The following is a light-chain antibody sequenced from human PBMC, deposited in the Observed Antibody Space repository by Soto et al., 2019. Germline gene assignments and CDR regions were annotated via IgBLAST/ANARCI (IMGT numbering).Light chain of an antibody. CDR2: EVF. J-gene: IGKJ4*01. CDR1: QSVSSF. CDR3: QEYGTSPRPT. Sequence: EIVLTQSPATLSLSPGERATLSCRASQSVSSFLAWYQQKPGQAPRLLMYEVFSRATGIPARFSGAGSGTDFTLTINRLEPEDFAVYYCQEYGTSPRPTFGGGSKVEIK. V-gene: IGKV3-20*01.